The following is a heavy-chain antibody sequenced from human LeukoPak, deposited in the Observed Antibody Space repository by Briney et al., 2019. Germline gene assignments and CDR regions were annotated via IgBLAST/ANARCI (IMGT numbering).Heavy chain of an antibody. J-gene: IGHJ4*02. V-gene: IGHV3-30*18. CDR3: AKDLGVVVPAASY. Sequence: PGRSLRLSCAASGFTFSSYGMHWVRQAPGKGLEWVAVTSYDGSNKYYADSVKGRFTISRDNSKNTLYLQMNSLRAEDTAVYYCAKDLGVVVPAASYWGQGTLVTVSS. D-gene: IGHD2-2*01. CDR1: GFTFSSYG. CDR2: TSYDGSNK.